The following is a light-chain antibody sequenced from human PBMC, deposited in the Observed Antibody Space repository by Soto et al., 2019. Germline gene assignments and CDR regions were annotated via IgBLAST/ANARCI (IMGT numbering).Light chain of an antibody. CDR2: GAS. CDR3: QQYNNWPRT. CDR1: QSVSSN. Sequence: EMVMTQSPATLSVSPGARATLSCRASQSVSSNLAWYQQKLGQAPRLLIYGASTRATGIPARFSGSGSGTDFTLTISGLQSEDFAVYYGQQYNNWPRTFGQGTKVEVK. J-gene: IGKJ1*01. V-gene: IGKV3-15*01.